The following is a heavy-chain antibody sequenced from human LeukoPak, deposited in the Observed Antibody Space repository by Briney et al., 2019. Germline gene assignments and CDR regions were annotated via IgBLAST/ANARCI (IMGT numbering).Heavy chain of an antibody. CDR2: IWYDGRTK. CDR1: GFTFSNYG. V-gene: IGHV3-33*01. CDR3: AREWGRIAVAGGPGY. J-gene: IGHJ4*02. Sequence: GGSLRLPCAASGFTFSNYGMHWVRQAPGKGLEWVALIWYDGRTKFHADSVKGRFTISRDNSKNTLYLQMDSLRDEDTAVYYCAREWGRIAVAGGPGYWGQGSRVTVSS. D-gene: IGHD6-19*01.